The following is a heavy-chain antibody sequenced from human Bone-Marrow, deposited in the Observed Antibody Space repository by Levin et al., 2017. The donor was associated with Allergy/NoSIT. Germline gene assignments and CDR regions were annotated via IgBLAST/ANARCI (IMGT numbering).Heavy chain of an antibody. D-gene: IGHD3-10*01. Sequence: GESLKISCAASGFTFSSYAMSWVRQAPGKGLEWVSAISGSGGSTYYADSVKGRFTISRDNSKNTLYLQMNSLRAEDTAVYYCAKFPMYYYGSGSYYNANCFDPWGQGTLVTVSS. J-gene: IGHJ5*02. CDR1: GFTFSSYA. V-gene: IGHV3-23*01. CDR3: AKFPMYYYGSGSYYNANCFDP. CDR2: ISGSGGST.